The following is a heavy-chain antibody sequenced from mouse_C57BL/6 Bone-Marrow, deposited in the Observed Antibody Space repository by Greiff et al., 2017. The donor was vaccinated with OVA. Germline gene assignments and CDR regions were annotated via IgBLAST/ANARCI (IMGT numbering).Heavy chain of an antibody. CDR1: GYTFTSYW. CDR3: ARSILNDY. Sequence: QLQQPGAELVRPGTSVKLSCKASGYTFTSYWMHWVKQRPGQGLEWIGVIDPSDSYTNYNQKFKGKATLTVDTSSSTAYMQLSSLTSEDSAVYYCARSILNDYWGQGTTLTVSS. J-gene: IGHJ2*01. V-gene: IGHV1-59*01. CDR2: IDPSDSYT.